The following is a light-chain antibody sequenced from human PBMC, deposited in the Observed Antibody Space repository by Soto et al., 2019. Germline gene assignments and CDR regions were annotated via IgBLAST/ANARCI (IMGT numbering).Light chain of an antibody. J-gene: IGKJ2*01. Sequence: EIVLVQSPGTLSLSPGERATLSCRASQSVSNNYLAWYQQKPGQAPRLLIYGASSRATGVPDRFSGSGTGTDLSLTITRLEPEDSAVYYCQQYGVSPLMFTFGQGTKVGVK. CDR3: QQYGVSPLMFT. CDR2: GAS. V-gene: IGKV3-20*01. CDR1: QSVSNNY.